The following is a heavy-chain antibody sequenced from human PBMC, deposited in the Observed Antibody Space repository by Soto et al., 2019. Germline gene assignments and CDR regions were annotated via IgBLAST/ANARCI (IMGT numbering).Heavy chain of an antibody. J-gene: IGHJ4*02. Sequence: TPFPPLTVSCGPLRSGGYYWSWIRQHPGKGLEWIGYIYYSGSTYYNPSLKSRVTISVDTSKNQFSLKLSSVTAADTAVYYCARVPDYWGQGILVTVSS. CDR2: IYYSGST. D-gene: IGHD2-2*01. CDR3: ARVPDY. V-gene: IGHV4-31*03. CDR1: CGPLRSGGYY.